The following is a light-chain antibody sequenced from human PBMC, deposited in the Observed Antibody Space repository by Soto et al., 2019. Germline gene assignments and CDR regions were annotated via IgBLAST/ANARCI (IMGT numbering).Light chain of an antibody. V-gene: IGKV3-20*01. J-gene: IGKJ4*01. Sequence: EIVLTQSPGTLSLSPGERAALSCRASQSVGKNFLGWYQQKPGQSPRLLIYDASKRATGIPDRFSGTASGTDFTLTISRLEPEDFAVYYCHQYAYSPLTFGGGTKVEIK. CDR3: HQYAYSPLT. CDR2: DAS. CDR1: QSVGKNF.